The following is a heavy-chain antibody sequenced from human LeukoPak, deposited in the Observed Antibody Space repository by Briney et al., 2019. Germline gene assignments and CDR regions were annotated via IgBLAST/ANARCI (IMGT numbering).Heavy chain of an antibody. CDR2: ISSSGST. J-gene: IGHJ3*02. V-gene: IGHV4-61*02. D-gene: IGHD3-10*01. CDR3: AREKVRAYDAFDI. Sequence: SETLSLTCTVSGDSISSGDYYWSWIRQPAGKGLEWIGRISSSGSTNYNPSLKSRVTISVDTSKNQFSLKLSSVTAADTAVYYCAREKVRAYDAFDIWGQGTMVTVSS. CDR1: GDSISSGDYY.